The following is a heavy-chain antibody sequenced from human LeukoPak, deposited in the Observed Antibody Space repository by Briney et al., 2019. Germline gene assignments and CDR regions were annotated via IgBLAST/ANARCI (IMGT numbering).Heavy chain of an antibody. V-gene: IGHV3-7*01. CDR2: IKQDGSEK. CDR1: GFTVSSNY. CDR3: ARRAYGGNSYFDY. J-gene: IGHJ4*02. D-gene: IGHD4-23*01. Sequence: PGGSLRLSCAASGFTVSSNYMSWVRQAPGKGLEWVANIKQDGSEKYYVDSVKGRFTISRDNAKNSLYLQMNSLRAEDTAVYYCARRAYGGNSYFDYWGQGTLVTVSS.